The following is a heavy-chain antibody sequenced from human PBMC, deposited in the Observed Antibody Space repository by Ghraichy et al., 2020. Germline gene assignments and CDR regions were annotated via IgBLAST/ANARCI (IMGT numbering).Heavy chain of an antibody. J-gene: IGHJ4*01. Sequence: GGSLRLSCAASGFTFSSYSMNWVRQAPGKGLEWVSSISRSRNYIYYADSVKGRFTISRDNAKNSLYLQMNSLRADDTAVYYCARDRSVGATILAPHDYWGHGTLVTVSS. CDR2: ISRSRNYI. CDR1: GFTFSSYS. D-gene: IGHD1-26*01. CDR3: ARDRSVGATILAPHDY. V-gene: IGHV3-21*01.